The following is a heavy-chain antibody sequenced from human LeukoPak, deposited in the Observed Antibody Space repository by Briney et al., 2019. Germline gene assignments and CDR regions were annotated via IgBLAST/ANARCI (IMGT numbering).Heavy chain of an antibody. D-gene: IGHD5-12*01. CDR2: ISYDGSNK. Sequence: PGGSLRLSCAASEFTFSSYGMHWVRQAPGKGLEWVAVISYDGSNKYYADPVKGRFTISRDNSKNTLYLQMNSLRAEDTAVYYCAKDFEGRRAYSGCPDYWGQGTLVTVSS. CDR3: AKDFEGRRAYSGCPDY. V-gene: IGHV3-30*18. CDR1: EFTFSSYG. J-gene: IGHJ4*02.